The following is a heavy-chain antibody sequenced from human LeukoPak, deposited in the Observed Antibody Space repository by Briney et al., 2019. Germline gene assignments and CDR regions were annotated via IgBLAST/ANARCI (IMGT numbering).Heavy chain of an antibody. Sequence: SVKVSCKASGGTFSIHAISWVRQAPGQGREWMGRILPIFGTANYAQKCQGRVTTPADESTSTAYMELSSLRSADTAVYYCARDGERIVVVPAARYYYGMDVWGQGTTVTVSS. D-gene: IGHD2-2*01. CDR2: ILPIFGTA. V-gene: IGHV1-69*13. CDR3: ARDGERIVVVPAARYYYGMDV. J-gene: IGHJ6*02. CDR1: GGTFSIHA.